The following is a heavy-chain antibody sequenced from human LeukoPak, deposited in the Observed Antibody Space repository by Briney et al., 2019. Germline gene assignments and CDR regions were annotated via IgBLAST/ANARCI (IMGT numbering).Heavy chain of an antibody. CDR3: VTGYYEPFDN. Sequence: SETLSLTCSVSGASLSGYYWGWIRQSPGKRLEWLGYISDTGKTDYNPSLKSRGTLSLDTSKNQFSLRLTSVTAADTAVYYCVTGYYEPFDNWGQGTLVTVSS. CDR2: ISDTGKT. V-gene: IGHV4-59*01. CDR1: GASLSGYY. J-gene: IGHJ4*02. D-gene: IGHD3-3*01.